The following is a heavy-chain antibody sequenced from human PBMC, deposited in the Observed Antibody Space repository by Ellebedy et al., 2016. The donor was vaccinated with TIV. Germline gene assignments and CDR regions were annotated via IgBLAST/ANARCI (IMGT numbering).Heavy chain of an antibody. CDR2: FDPEAGET. CDR1: GSTLSDLT. CDR3: ATDYGDPGAFDF. V-gene: IGHV1-24*01. D-gene: IGHD4-17*01. Sequence: ASVKVSCXASGSTLSDLTMHWVRQAPGKGLEWMGGFDPEAGETIYAQRFQGRVSMTEDTSTNTAYMKLSSLRSDDTAVYFCATDYGDPGAFDFWGQGTVVTVSS. J-gene: IGHJ3*01.